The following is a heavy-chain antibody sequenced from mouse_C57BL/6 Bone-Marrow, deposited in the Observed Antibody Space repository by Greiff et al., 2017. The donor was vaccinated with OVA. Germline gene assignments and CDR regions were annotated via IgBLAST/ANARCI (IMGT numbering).Heavy chain of an antibody. J-gene: IGHJ4*01. CDR2: IDPSDSYT. CDR1: GYTFTSYW. Sequence: VQLVESGAELVKPGASVKLSCKASGYTFTSYWMQWVKQRPGQGLEWIGEIDPSDSYTNYNQKFKGKATLTVDTSSSTAYMQLSSLTSEDSAVYYCARLSMDYWGQGTSVTVSS. CDR3: ARLSMDY. V-gene: IGHV1-50*01.